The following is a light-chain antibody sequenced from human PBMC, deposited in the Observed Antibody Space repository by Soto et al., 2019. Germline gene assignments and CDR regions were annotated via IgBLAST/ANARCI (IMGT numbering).Light chain of an antibody. CDR3: SSYAGSGTPYV. CDR1: SGDVGGYNY. CDR2: DVS. Sequence: QSALTQPASVSGSPGQSITISCTGTSGDVGGYNYVSWYQQHPGKAPKLMIYDVSNRPSGVSNRFSGSKSGNTASLTISGLQAEDEADYYCSSYAGSGTPYVFGTGTQLTVL. V-gene: IGLV2-14*01. J-gene: IGLJ1*01.